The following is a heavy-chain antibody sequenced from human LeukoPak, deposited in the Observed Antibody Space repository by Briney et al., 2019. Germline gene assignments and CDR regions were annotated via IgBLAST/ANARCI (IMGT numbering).Heavy chain of an antibody. CDR3: ALGIFTNFDY. CDR2: ISWNSGSI. CDR1: GFTFDDYA. D-gene: IGHD3-3*01. V-gene: IGHV3-9*01. Sequence: PGGSLRLSCAASGFTFDDYAMHWVRQAPGKGLEWVSGISWNSGSIGYADSVKGRFTISRDNAKNSLYLQMNSLRAEDTALYYCALGIFTNFDYWGQGTLVTVSS. J-gene: IGHJ4*02.